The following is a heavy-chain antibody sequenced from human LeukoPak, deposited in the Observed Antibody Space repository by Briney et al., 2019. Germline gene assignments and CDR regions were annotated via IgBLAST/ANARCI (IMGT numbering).Heavy chain of an antibody. CDR2: INPDSLGT. J-gene: IGHJ4*02. V-gene: IGHV1-2*02. D-gene: IGHD3/OR15-3a*01. Sequence: ASVKVSCKASGYTFTGQYIHWVRQAPGQGLEWMGWINPDSLGTNYAQKFRGRVTLTRDTSITTAYMELSSLRSDDTAIYYCARGDVWTGLDYWGQGTLVTVSS. CDR3: ARGDVWTGLDY. CDR1: GYTFTGQY.